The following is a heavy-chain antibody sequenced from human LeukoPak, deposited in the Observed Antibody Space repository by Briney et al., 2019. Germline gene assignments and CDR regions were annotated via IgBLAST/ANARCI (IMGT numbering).Heavy chain of an antibody. V-gene: IGHV3-21*01. J-gene: IGHJ4*02. Sequence: PGGSLRLSCAASGFTFSSYSMNWVRQAPGKGLEWVPSISSSSYIYYADSVKGRFTISRDNAKNSLYLQMNSLRAEDTAVYYCASCNDFWSGYLDYWGQGTLVTVSS. CDR2: ISSSSYI. CDR1: GFTFSSYS. D-gene: IGHD3-3*01. CDR3: ASCNDFWSGYLDY.